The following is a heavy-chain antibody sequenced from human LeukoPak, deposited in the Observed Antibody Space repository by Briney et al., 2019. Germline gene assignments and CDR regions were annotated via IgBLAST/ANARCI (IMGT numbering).Heavy chain of an antibody. CDR3: ARLGMIQAYSTEDY. Sequence: GGCLRHSCAASGFTVSSNYMSWVRQAPGKGLEWVSVTYSGGDTYYADSVKGRFTISRDNSKNTLYLQMNSLRAEDTAVYYCARLGMIQAYSTEDYWGQGTLVTVSS. D-gene: IGHD6-13*01. CDR2: TYSGGDT. V-gene: IGHV3-53*01. J-gene: IGHJ4*02. CDR1: GFTVSSNY.